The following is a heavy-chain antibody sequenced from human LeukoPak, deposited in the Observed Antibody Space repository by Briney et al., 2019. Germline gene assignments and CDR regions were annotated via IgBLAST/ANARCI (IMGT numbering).Heavy chain of an antibody. CDR2: IYSGGTT. CDR1: GFTFNSYA. J-gene: IGHJ4*02. CDR3: VKTSSGWCKLFED. D-gene: IGHD6-19*01. Sequence: PGGSLRLSCAASGFTFNSYAMNWVRQAPGKGLEWVAIIYSGGTTYYADSVKDKLTISRDTSKNTVHLQMTNLRADDTAIYYCVKTSSGWCKLFEDWGQGTLVTVSS. V-gene: IGHV3-66*01.